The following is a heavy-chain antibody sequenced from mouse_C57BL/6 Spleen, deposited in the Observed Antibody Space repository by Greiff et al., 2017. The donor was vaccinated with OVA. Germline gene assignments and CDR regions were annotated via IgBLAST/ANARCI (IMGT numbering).Heavy chain of an antibody. J-gene: IGHJ2*01. V-gene: IGHV5-4*01. Sequence: VQLQQSGGGLVKPGGSLKLSCAASGFTFSSYAMSWVRQTPEKRLEWVATISDGGSYTYYPDNVKGRFTISRDNAKNNLYLQMSHLKSEDTAMYYCAIDRVTTVVARYFDYWGQGTTLTVSS. CDR3: AIDRVTTVVARYFDY. D-gene: IGHD1-1*01. CDR1: GFTFSSYA. CDR2: ISDGGSYT.